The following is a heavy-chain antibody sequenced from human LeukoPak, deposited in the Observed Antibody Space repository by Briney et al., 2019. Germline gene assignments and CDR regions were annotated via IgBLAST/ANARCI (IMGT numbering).Heavy chain of an antibody. J-gene: IGHJ4*02. CDR3: ARGLMEYYDFWGGSSFDY. CDR2: IYTSGST. Sequence: SQTLSLTCTVSGGSISSGSYYWSWLRQPAGKGLEWIGRIYTSGSTNYNPSLKSRVTISVDTSKNQFSLKLSSVTAADTAVYYCARGLMEYYDFWGGSSFDYWGQGTLVTVSS. V-gene: IGHV4-61*02. CDR1: GGSISSGSYY. D-gene: IGHD3-3*01.